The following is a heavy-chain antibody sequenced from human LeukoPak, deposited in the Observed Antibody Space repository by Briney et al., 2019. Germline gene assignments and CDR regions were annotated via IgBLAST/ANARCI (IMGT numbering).Heavy chain of an antibody. Sequence: GESLKISCKGSGYSFTSYWIGWVRQMPGKGLEWMGIIYPGDSDTRYSPSFQGQVTISADKSISTAYLQWSSLKASDTAMYYCARGRKQWLVLRYYYMDVWGKGTTVTISS. D-gene: IGHD6-19*01. CDR3: ARGRKQWLVLRYYYMDV. J-gene: IGHJ6*03. CDR2: IYPGDSDT. V-gene: IGHV5-51*01. CDR1: GYSFTSYW.